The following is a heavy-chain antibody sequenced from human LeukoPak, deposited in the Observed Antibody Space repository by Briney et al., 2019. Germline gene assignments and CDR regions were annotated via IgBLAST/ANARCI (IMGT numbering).Heavy chain of an antibody. CDR1: GFTFSSYA. Sequence: GGSLRLSCAASGFTFSSYAMHWVRQAPGKGLEWVAIISYDGSNKYYADSVKGRFTISRDNSKNTLYLQMNSLRAEDTAVYYCARAAIFGVPSPNWFDPWGQGTLVTVSS. CDR2: ISYDGSNK. J-gene: IGHJ5*02. CDR3: ARAAIFGVPSPNWFDP. V-gene: IGHV3-30-3*01. D-gene: IGHD3-3*01.